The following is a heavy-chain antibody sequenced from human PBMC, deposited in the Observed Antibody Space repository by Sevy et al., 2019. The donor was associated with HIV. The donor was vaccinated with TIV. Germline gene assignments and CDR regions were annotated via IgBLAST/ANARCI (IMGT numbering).Heavy chain of an antibody. CDR1: GFTFSSYA. D-gene: IGHD4-17*01. J-gene: IGHJ4*02. CDR3: AKCISYGDCGGFDY. CDR2: ISGSGSST. V-gene: IGHV3-23*01. Sequence: GGSLRLSCAASGFTFSSYAMSWVRQAPGKGLEWVSAISGSGSSTYYADSVKGRFTISRDNSKNTLYLRINSLRAEDTAVYYSAKCISYGDCGGFDYWGQGTLVTVSS.